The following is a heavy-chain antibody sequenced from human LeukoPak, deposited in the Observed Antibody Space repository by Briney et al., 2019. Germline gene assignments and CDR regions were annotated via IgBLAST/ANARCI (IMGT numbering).Heavy chain of an antibody. J-gene: IGHJ4*02. CDR2: INSDGSST. CDR1: GFTFSTYW. Sequence: PGGSLRLSCAASGFTFSTYWMHWVRQAPGKGLVWVSHINSDGSSTSYADSVKGRFNISRDNAKNTLYLQMNSLRAEDTAVYYCARDVVEMATITFDYWGQGTLVTTSS. D-gene: IGHD5-24*01. CDR3: ARDVVEMATITFDY. V-gene: IGHV3-74*01.